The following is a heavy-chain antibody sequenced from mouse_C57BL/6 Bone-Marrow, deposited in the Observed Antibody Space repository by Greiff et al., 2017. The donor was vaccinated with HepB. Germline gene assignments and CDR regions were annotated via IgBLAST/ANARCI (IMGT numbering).Heavy chain of an antibody. D-gene: IGHD1-1*01. V-gene: IGHV14-4*01. J-gene: IGHJ2*01. CDR1: GFNIKDDY. CDR3: TTGTVPFDY. CDR2: IDPENGDT. Sequence: EVQLKESGAELVRPGASVKLSCTASGFNIKDDYMHWVKQRPEQGLEWIGWIDPENGDTEYASKFQGKATITAATSSNTAYLQLSSLTSEDTAVYYCTTGTVPFDYWGQGTTLTVSS.